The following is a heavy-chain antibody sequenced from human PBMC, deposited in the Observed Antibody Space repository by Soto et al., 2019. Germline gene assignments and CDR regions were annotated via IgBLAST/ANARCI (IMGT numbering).Heavy chain of an antibody. Sequence: PGGSLRLSCAASGFTFDDYAMHWVRQAPGKGLEWVSGISWNSGSIGYADSVKGRFTISRDNAKNSLYLQMNSLRAEDTALYYCAKVGAYGSGSYSDYYYMDVWGKGTTVTVSS. CDR1: GFTFDDYA. CDR3: AKVGAYGSGSYSDYYYMDV. D-gene: IGHD3-10*01. CDR2: ISWNSGSI. J-gene: IGHJ6*03. V-gene: IGHV3-9*01.